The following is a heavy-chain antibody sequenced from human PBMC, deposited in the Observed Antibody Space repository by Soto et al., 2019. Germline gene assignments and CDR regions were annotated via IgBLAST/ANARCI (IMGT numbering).Heavy chain of an antibody. CDR2: IIPIFGTA. V-gene: IGHV1-69*01. CDR3: ARAGGGFGYYDSSGYVY. Sequence: QVQLVQSGAEVKKPGSSVKVSCKASGGTFSSYAISWVRQAPGQGLEWMGGIIPIFGTANYAQKFQGRVTITADESTSTAYRELSSLRSEDTAVYYCARAGGGFGYYDSSGYVYWGQGTLVTVSS. J-gene: IGHJ4*02. CDR1: GGTFSSYA. D-gene: IGHD3-22*01.